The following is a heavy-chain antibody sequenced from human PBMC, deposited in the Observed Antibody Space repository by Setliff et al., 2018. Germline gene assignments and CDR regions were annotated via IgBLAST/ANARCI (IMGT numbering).Heavy chain of an antibody. J-gene: IGHJ6*02. CDR1: GYTFSYFG. CDR2: ITPIFETA. Sequence: SVKVSCKPSGYTFSYFGFSWVRQAPGQGLEWIGGITPIFETAHYAEKFRDRVTITADKSTTTVHMELSSLTSEDTAVYFCARDSVTLGQLERRGGWHYYGMDVWGQGTTVTVSS. CDR3: ARDSVTLGQLERRGGWHYYGMDV. V-gene: IGHV1-69*06. D-gene: IGHD1-1*01.